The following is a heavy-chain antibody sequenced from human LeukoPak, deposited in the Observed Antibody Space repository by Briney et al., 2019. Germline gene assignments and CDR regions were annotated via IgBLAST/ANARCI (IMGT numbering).Heavy chain of an antibody. Sequence: GGSLRLSCAASGFTFTNNFMSWVRQVPGKGLEWVASMKPDGSESWYVDSVKGRFTISRDNSKNSLYLQLTSLRAEDTALYYCARDRGRNSFDYWGQGTLVSVSS. CDR1: GFTFTNNF. D-gene: IGHD1-14*01. V-gene: IGHV3-7*01. J-gene: IGHJ4*02. CDR2: MKPDGSES. CDR3: ARDRGRNSFDY.